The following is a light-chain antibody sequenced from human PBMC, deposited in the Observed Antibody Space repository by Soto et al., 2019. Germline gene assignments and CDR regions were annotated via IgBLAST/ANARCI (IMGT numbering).Light chain of an antibody. CDR3: PQFNNPIT. V-gene: IGKV1D-13*01. CDR2: GDS. J-gene: IGKJ5*01. CDR1: QDISTA. Sequence: AIQLTQSPSSLSASVGDRFTITCRASQDISTALAWYQQKPGKPPKVLIYGDSTLENGVPSRFIGSGSGTDFTLTISSLLPEDFATYYCPQFNNPITFGQGTRLDIK.